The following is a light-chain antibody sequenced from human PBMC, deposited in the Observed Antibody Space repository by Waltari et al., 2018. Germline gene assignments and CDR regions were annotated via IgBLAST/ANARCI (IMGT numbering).Light chain of an antibody. CDR2: LTH. Sequence: QSVLTQPPSASGTPGQSVPISCSGSISNIGTHYVSWYHQLPGTAPKLLIYLTHQRPSGVPDRFSASKSGTSASLAISGLRFEDEADYYCATRDEGPTVVFGGGTKLTVL. V-gene: IGLV1-47*01. CDR3: ATRDEGPTVV. CDR1: ISNIGTHY. J-gene: IGLJ2*01.